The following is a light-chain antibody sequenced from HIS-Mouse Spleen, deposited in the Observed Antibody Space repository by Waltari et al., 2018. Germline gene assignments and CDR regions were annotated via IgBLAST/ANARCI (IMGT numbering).Light chain of an antibody. CDR3: QQYNNWQFT. CDR1: QSVSSN. Sequence: EIVMTQSPATLSVSPGERATLSCRDSQSVSSNLAWYQQKPGQAPRLLIYVASTRATGIPARFSGSGSGTEFTLTISSMQSEDFAVYYCQQYNNWQFTFGPGTKVDIK. CDR2: VAS. V-gene: IGKV3-15*01. J-gene: IGKJ3*01.